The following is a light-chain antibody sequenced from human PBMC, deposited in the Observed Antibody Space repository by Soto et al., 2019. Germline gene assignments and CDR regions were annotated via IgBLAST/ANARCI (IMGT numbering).Light chain of an antibody. Sequence: DIVMTQSPLSLPVTPGEPASISCRSSQSLLHSNGYNYLDWYLQKPGQSPQLLIYLGSNRASGVPARFSGSGSGTDFTLKISRVEAEDVGVYYCMKARQSPPLTFGQGTRLEIK. V-gene: IGKV2-28*01. CDR1: QSLLHSNGYNY. CDR3: MKARQSPPLT. J-gene: IGKJ5*01. CDR2: LGS.